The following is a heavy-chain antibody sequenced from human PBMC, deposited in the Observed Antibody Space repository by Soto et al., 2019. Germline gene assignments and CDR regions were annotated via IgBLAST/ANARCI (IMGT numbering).Heavy chain of an antibody. Sequence: WIRQPPGKALEWLALIYWDDDKRYSPSLKSRLTITKDTSKNQVVLTMTNMDPVDTATYYCAHRRERDLLFDYWGQGTLVTVSS. V-gene: IGHV2-5*02. D-gene: IGHD1-1*01. J-gene: IGHJ4*02. CDR3: AHRRERDLLFDY. CDR2: IYWDDDK.